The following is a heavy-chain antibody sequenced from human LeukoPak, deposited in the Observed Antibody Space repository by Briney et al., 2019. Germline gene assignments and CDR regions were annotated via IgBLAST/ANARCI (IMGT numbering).Heavy chain of an antibody. CDR2: IHPGDSDT. V-gene: IGHV5-51*01. J-gene: IGHJ5*02. D-gene: IGHD3-10*01. CDR3: ARQSRDGSKTRGYFFDH. Sequence: GESLKISCKGSGYSFTSYWIGWVRQMPGKGLEYMGIIHPGDSDTTYSPSFQGQVTISADKSIDTVYLQWSSLKASDTAMYYCARQSRDGSKTRGYFFDHWGQGTLVTVSS. CDR1: GYSFTSYW.